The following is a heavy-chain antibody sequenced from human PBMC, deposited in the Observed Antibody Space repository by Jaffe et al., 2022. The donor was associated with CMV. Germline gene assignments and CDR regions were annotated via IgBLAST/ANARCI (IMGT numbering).Heavy chain of an antibody. CDR2: IYYSGST. J-gene: IGHJ3*02. V-gene: IGHV4-59*08. CDR3: ARLRRRRGYDAFDI. D-gene: IGHD6-25*01. CDR1: GGSISSYY. Sequence: QVQLQESGPGLVKPSETLSLTCTVSGGSISSYYWSWIRQPPGKGLEWIGYIYYSGSTNYNPSLKSRVTISVDTSKNQFSLKLSSVTAADTAVYYCARLRRRRGYDAFDIWGQGTMVTVSS.